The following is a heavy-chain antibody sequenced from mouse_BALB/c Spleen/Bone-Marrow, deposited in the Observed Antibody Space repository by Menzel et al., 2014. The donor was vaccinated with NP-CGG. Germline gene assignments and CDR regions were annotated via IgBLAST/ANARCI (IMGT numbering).Heavy chain of an antibody. Sequence: EVHLVESGGGLVQPGDSLRLSCATSGFTFSDFYMEWVRQPPGKRLEWIAASRNKAKYYTTEYSASVKGRFIVSRDTSQSLPYLKMEAQEAENPAFFFGARCLRVGKLFFYGGQGT. V-gene: IGHV7-1*02. CDR3: ARCLRVGKLFFY. D-gene: IGHD2-1*01. J-gene: IGHJ3*01. CDR2: SRNKAKYYTT. CDR1: GFTFSDFY.